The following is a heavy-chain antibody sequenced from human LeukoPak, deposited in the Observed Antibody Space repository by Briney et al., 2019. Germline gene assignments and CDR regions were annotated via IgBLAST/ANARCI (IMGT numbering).Heavy chain of an antibody. D-gene: IGHD3-22*01. J-gene: IGHJ4*02. V-gene: IGHV3-30-3*01. Sequence: PGRSLRLSCAASGFTFSSYAMHWVRQAPGKGLEWVAVISYDGGNKYYADSVKGRFTISRDNSKNTLYLQMNSLRAEDTAVYYCARDRRITMIVGVFDYWGQGTLVTVSS. CDR2: ISYDGGNK. CDR3: ARDRRITMIVGVFDY. CDR1: GFTFSSYA.